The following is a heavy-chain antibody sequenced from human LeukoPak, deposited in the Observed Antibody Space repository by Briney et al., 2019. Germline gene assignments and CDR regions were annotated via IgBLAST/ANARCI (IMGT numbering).Heavy chain of an antibody. CDR3: ARVIGSRSRSYYYDSSGYYIAWFDP. CDR1: GFTFSSYW. D-gene: IGHD3-22*01. J-gene: IGHJ5*02. Sequence: GGSLRLSCAASGFTFSSYWMSWVRQAPGKGLEWVSSISSSSSYIYYADSVKGRFTISRDNAKNSLYLQMNSLRAEHTAVYFCARVIGSRSRSYYYDSSGYYIAWFDPWGQGTLVTASS. CDR2: ISSSSSYI. V-gene: IGHV3-21*01.